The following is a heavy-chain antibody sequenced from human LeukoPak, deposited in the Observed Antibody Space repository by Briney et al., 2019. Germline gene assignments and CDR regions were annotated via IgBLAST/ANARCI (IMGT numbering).Heavy chain of an antibody. V-gene: IGHV3-66*01. CDR1: GFTVSSNY. J-gene: IGHJ4*02. Sequence: GGSLRLSCAAPGFTVSSNYMSWVRQAPGKGLEWVSVIYSGGSTYYADSVKGRFTISRDNSKNTLYLQMNSLRAEDTAVYYCAKFPGHDYGDYYFDYWGQGTLVTVSS. CDR2: IYSGGST. D-gene: IGHD4-17*01. CDR3: AKFPGHDYGDYYFDY.